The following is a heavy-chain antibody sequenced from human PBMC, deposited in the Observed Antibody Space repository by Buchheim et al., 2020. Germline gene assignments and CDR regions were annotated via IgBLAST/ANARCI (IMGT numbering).Heavy chain of an antibody. V-gene: IGHV4-61*01. Sequence: QVQLQESGPGLVKPSETLSLTCTVSGGSVSSGSYYWSWIRQPPGKGLEWIGYIYYSGSTNYNPSLKSRVTISVDTSKNTFSLKLSSVTAADTAVYYCARADDSSGYYHFDYWGQGTL. CDR3: ARADDSSGYYHFDY. J-gene: IGHJ4*02. CDR2: IYYSGST. CDR1: GGSVSSGSYY. D-gene: IGHD3-22*01.